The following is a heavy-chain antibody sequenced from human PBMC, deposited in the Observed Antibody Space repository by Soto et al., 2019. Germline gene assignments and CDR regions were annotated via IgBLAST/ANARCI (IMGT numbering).Heavy chain of an antibody. J-gene: IGHJ5*02. D-gene: IGHD1-1*01. Sequence: SETLSLTCTVSGGSISSSSYYWGWIRQPPGKGLEWIGSIYYSGSTYYNPSLTSRVTISVDTSKNQFSLKLSSVTAADTAVYYCARHGYVDYNWFDPWGQGTLVTVSS. CDR1: GGSISSSSYY. CDR3: ARHGYVDYNWFDP. V-gene: IGHV4-39*01. CDR2: IYYSGST.